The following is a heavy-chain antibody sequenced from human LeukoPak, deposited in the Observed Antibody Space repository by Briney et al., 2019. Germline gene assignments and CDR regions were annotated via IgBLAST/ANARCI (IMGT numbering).Heavy chain of an antibody. D-gene: IGHD3-16*02. CDR2: IIPIFGTA. CDR3: ARDLYYDYVWGSYRLHFEY. Sequence: SVKVSCKASGGTFSSYAISWVRQAPGQGLEWMGRIIPIFGTANYAQKFQGRVTITTDESASTAYMELSSLRSEDTAVYYCARDLYYDYVWGSYRLHFEYWGQGTLVTVSS. J-gene: IGHJ4*02. CDR1: GGTFSSYA. V-gene: IGHV1-69*05.